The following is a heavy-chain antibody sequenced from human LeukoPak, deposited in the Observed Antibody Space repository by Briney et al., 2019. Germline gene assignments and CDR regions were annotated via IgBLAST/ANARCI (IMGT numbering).Heavy chain of an antibody. CDR1: GFTFGNYA. V-gene: IGHV3-30-3*01. J-gene: IGHJ4*02. CDR2: ITHNGGTQ. CDR3: ARDAQSGAFSDFDY. Sequence: GTSLRLSCEASGFTFGNYAIHWVRQVPGEGLEWVAIITHNGGTQYYADSVKGRFTNSRDNSQSTVFLQMNSLRPEDTAVYYCARDAQSGAFSDFDYWGQGTLVTVS. D-gene: IGHD1-26*01.